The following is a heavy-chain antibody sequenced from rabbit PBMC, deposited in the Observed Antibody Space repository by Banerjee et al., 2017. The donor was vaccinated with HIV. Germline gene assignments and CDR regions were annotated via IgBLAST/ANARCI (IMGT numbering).Heavy chain of an antibody. CDR2: IDGGGSGST. CDR3: ARGYGAINYAIDL. CDR1: GFDFNSYW. V-gene: IGHV1S40*01. Sequence: QSLEESGGGLVKPGASLTLTCKASGFDFNSYWICWVRQAPGKGLECIACIDGGGSGSTWYASWVNGRFTISLDNAQNTVFLQMTSLTAADTATYFCARGYGAINYAIDLWGPGTLVTVS. J-gene: IGHJ4*01. D-gene: IGHD6-1*01.